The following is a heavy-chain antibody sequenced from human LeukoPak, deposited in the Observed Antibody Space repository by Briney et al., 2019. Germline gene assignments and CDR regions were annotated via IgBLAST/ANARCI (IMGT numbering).Heavy chain of an antibody. Sequence: PGGSLRLSCAASGFTFSSYAMHWVRQAPGKGLESVSAISSNGGNTYYANSVKGRFTISRDNSKNTLYLQVGSLRAEDMAVYYCARGTYYYDSSGYAQPPDYWGQGTLVTVSS. J-gene: IGHJ4*02. CDR1: GFTFSSYA. CDR2: ISSNGGNT. V-gene: IGHV3-64*01. D-gene: IGHD3-22*01. CDR3: ARGTYYYDSSGYAQPPDY.